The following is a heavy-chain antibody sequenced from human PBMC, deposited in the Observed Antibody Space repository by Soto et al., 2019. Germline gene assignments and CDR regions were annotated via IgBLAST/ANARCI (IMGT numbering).Heavy chain of an antibody. D-gene: IGHD2-15*01. CDR1: GGSVSSGSYY. V-gene: IGHV4-61*01. Sequence: SETLSLTCTVSGGSVSSGSYYWSWIRQPPGKGLEWIGYIYYSGSTNYNPSLKSRVTISVDTSKNQFSLKLSSVTAADTAVYYCARGYCSGGSCQHDYYYGMDVWGQGTTVTVSS. CDR2: IYYSGST. CDR3: ARGYCSGGSCQHDYYYGMDV. J-gene: IGHJ6*02.